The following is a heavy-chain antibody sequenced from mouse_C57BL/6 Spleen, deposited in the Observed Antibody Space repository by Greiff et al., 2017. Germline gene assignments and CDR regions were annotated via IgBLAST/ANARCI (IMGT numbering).Heavy chain of an antibody. Sequence: EVKLVESGGDLVKPGGSLKLSCAASGFTFSSYGMSWVRQTPDKRLEWVATISSGGSYTYYPDSVKGRFTISRDNAKNTLYLQMSSLKSEDTAMYYCARHEGGDGYYGGFAYWGQGTLVTVSA. CDR1: GFTFSSYG. J-gene: IGHJ3*01. V-gene: IGHV5-6*01. CDR3: ARHEGGDGYYGGFAY. CDR2: ISSGGSYT. D-gene: IGHD2-3*01.